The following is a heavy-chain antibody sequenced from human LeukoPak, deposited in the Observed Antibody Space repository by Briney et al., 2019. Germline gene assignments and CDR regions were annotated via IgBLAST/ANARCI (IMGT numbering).Heavy chain of an antibody. CDR2: ISYDGSNK. V-gene: IGHV3-30*18. D-gene: IGHD3-16*02. CDR3: AKDRAPGLRLGELST. Sequence: GGSLRLSCAASGFTFSSYGMHWVRQAPGKGLEWVAVISYDGSNKYYADSVKGRFTTSRDNSKNTLYLQMNSLRAEDTAVYYCAKDRAPGLRLGELSTWGQGTLVTVSS. CDR1: GFTFSSYG. J-gene: IGHJ5*02.